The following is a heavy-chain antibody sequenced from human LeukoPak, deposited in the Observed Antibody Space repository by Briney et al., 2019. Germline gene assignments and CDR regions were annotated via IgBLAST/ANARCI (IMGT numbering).Heavy chain of an antibody. CDR1: GYSISSGFY. D-gene: IGHD7-27*01. Sequence: SETLSLTCSVSGYSISSGFYWGWIRQPPGKGLEWIGSIFHSGSTYYNPSLKSRVTISVDTSKNQFSLKLSSVTAADTAVYYCARHNWGSDYWGQGTLVTVSS. CDR2: IFHSGST. CDR3: ARHNWGSDY. V-gene: IGHV4-38-2*02. J-gene: IGHJ4*02.